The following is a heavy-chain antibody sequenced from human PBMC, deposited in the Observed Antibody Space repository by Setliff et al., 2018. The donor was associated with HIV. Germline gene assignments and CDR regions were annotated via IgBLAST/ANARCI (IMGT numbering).Heavy chain of an antibody. CDR2: ISAYIGDT. D-gene: IGHD3-22*01. Sequence: ASVKVSCKTSGYPFDSYGISWVRQAPGQGLEWMGWISAYIGDTKYAQRFQGRVTMTTDPSTPTAYMELRSLRSDDTAVYYCARDVITDDYAAFDIWGQGTMVTVSS. V-gene: IGHV1-18*01. J-gene: IGHJ3*02. CDR3: ARDVITDDYAAFDI. CDR1: GYPFDSYG.